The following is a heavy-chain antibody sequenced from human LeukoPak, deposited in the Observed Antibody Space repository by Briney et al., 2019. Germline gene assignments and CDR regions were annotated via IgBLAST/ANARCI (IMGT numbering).Heavy chain of an antibody. CDR1: GFTFSSYG. CDR3: AKVRSGYDVVFDY. J-gene: IGHJ4*02. D-gene: IGHD5-12*01. CDR2: ISYDGSNK. V-gene: IGHV3-30*18. Sequence: GGSLRLSCAASGFTFSSYGMHWVRQAPGKGLEWVAVISYDGSNKYYADSVKGRFTISRDNSKNTLYLQMNSLRAEDTAVYYCAKVRSGYDVVFDYWGQGTLVTVSS.